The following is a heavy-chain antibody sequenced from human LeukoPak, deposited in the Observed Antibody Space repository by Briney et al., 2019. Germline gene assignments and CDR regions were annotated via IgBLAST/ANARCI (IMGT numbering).Heavy chain of an antibody. CDR2: ISGSGGST. J-gene: IGHJ4*02. D-gene: IGHD3-22*01. CDR3: AKDSRRYYYDSSGYY. Sequence: GGSLRLSCAASGFTFSSYAMSWVRQAPGKGLEWVSAISGSGGSTYYAASVKGRFTISRDNSKNTLYLQMNSLRAEDTAVYYCAKDSRRYYYDSSGYYWGQGTLVTVSS. V-gene: IGHV3-23*01. CDR1: GFTFSSYA.